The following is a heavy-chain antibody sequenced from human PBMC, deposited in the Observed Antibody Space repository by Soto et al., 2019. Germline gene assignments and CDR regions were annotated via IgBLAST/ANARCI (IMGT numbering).Heavy chain of an antibody. D-gene: IGHD2-21*02. J-gene: IGHJ2*01. CDR1: GFTLSGYW. V-gene: IGHV3-7*01. CDR3: ARDLLVYCGGDCYPRDYFDL. Sequence: PGGSLRLSCAASGFTLSGYWMSWVRQAPGKGLEWVANIKQDGSEKYCVDSVKGRFTISRDNAKNSLYLQMNSLRAEDTAMYYCARDLLVYCGGDCYPRDYFDLWGRGTLVTVSS. CDR2: IKQDGSEK.